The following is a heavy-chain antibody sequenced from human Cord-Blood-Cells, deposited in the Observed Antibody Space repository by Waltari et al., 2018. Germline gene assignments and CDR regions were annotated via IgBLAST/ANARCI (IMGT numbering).Heavy chain of an antibody. V-gene: IGHV4-39*01. Sequence: QLQLQESGPGLVKPSETLSLTCTVSGGSISSSSYYWGWIRQPPGKALEWIGSIYYSGSTYYNPSLKSRVTISVDTSKNQFSLKLSSVTAADTAVYYCARHSSSWYFDYWGQGTLVTISS. J-gene: IGHJ4*02. CDR2: IYYSGST. CDR1: GGSISSSSYY. CDR3: ARHSSSWYFDY. D-gene: IGHD6-13*01.